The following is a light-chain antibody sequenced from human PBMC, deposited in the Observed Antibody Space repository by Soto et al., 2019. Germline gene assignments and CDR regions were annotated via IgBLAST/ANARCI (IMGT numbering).Light chain of an antibody. J-gene: IGKJ1*01. CDR3: QQYNTST. CDR2: DAS. Sequence: DIQMTQSPSTLYASVGDRVTITCRASQSISSWLAWYQQKPGKAPKLLIYDASSLESGVPSRFSGSGSGTEFTLTISSLQPDDFATYYCQQYNTSTFGQGTKVEIK. V-gene: IGKV1-5*01. CDR1: QSISSW.